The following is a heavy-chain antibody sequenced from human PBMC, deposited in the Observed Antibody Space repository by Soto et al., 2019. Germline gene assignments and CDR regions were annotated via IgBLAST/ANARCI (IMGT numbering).Heavy chain of an antibody. CDR1: GFTFSSYA. V-gene: IGHV3-23*01. CDR2: ISGSGGST. J-gene: IGHJ4*01. Sequence: GGSLRFSCAASGFTFSSYALSWVRQAPGKGLEWVSAISGSGGSTYYADSVKGRFTISRDNSKNTLYLQMNSVRAEDTAVYYCAKEEGQWEFQGPFDYWGQGTLVTVSS. D-gene: IGHD1-26*01. CDR3: AKEEGQWEFQGPFDY.